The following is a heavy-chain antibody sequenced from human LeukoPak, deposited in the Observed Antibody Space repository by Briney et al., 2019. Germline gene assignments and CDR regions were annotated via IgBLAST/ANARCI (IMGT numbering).Heavy chain of an antibody. Sequence: ASVKLSCTASGYSFTGYYMHWVRQAPGQGLEWMGWINPNSGGTNYAQKFQGRVIMTRDTSISTAYMELSRLRSDDTAVYYCARSTSVLWFGELPDDYWGQGTLVTVSS. D-gene: IGHD3-10*01. CDR2: INPNSGGT. CDR1: GYSFTGYY. CDR3: ARSTSVLWFGELPDDY. V-gene: IGHV1-2*02. J-gene: IGHJ4*02.